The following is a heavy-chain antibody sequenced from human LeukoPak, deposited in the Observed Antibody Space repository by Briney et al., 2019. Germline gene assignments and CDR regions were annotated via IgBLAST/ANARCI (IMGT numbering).Heavy chain of an antibody. Sequence: GASVKVSCKASGYTFTSHGISWVRQAPGQGLEWMGWMNPNSGNTGYAQKFQGRVTMTRNTSISTAYMELSSLRSEDTAVYYCARGLENDYGNDYWGQGTLVTVSS. J-gene: IGHJ4*02. CDR3: ARGLENDYGNDY. V-gene: IGHV1-8*02. CDR2: MNPNSGNT. CDR1: GYTFTSHG. D-gene: IGHD4-17*01.